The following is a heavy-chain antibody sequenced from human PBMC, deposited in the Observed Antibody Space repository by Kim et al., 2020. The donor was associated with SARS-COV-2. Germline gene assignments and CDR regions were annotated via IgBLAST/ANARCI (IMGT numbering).Heavy chain of an antibody. D-gene: IGHD3-10*01. V-gene: IGHV4-59*08. J-gene: IGHJ4*02. CDR3: ARGFDY. Sequence: TLSPPCTVSGGSLSSYYWSWIRPHPGKGLGWIGYIYYSGRTNYNPSLKSRVTISVDTSKNQFSLKLSSVTAADTAVYYCARGFDYWGQGTL. CDR1: GGSLSSYY. CDR2: IYYSGRT.